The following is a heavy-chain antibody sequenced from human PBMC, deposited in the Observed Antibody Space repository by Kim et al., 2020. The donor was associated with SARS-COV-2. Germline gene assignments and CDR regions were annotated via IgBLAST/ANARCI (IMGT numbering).Heavy chain of an antibody. CDR3: ARPMLFDYYYYGMDV. D-gene: IGHD2-21*01. Sequence: ASVKVSCKASGYTFTSYAMNWVRQAPGQGLEWMGWINTNTGNPTYAQGFTGRFVFSLDTSVSTAYLQISSLKAEDTAVYYCARPMLFDYYYYGMDVWGQGTTVTVSS. CDR1: GYTFTSYA. V-gene: IGHV7-4-1*02. CDR2: INTNTGNP. J-gene: IGHJ6*02.